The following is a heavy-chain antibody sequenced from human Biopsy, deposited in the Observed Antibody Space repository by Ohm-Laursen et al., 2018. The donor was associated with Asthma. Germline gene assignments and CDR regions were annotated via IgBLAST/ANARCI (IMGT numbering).Heavy chain of an antibody. CDR3: ARAVDYSHYYGIDV. CDR2: ISVYNGNT. J-gene: IGHJ6*02. CDR1: GYTFNSAG. Sequence: SVKVSCKTSGYTFNSAGITWVRQAPGQGIEWMGWISVYNGNTKVAQKLQDRVTMITDTTTSTAYMELRSLRSDDTAVYFCARAVDYSHYYGIDVWGQGTTVTVS. V-gene: IGHV1-18*01. D-gene: IGHD3-10*01.